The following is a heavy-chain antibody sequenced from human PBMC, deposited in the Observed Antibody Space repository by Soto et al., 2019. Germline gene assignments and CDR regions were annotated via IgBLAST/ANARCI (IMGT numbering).Heavy chain of an antibody. Sequence: PLSLTCTVSGDSISSGGSYWNWIRQRPGKGLEWMGYIFYSGSFYYTPSLRGRVMMSADTSKNQFYLRLSSVTAADTAVYYCAGAPETPTIFGVVRPYFFNHWGQGTLVTDSS. D-gene: IGHD3-3*01. CDR1: GDSISSGGSY. V-gene: IGHV4-31*03. CDR2: IFYSGSF. CDR3: AGAPETPTIFGVVRPYFFNH. J-gene: IGHJ4*02.